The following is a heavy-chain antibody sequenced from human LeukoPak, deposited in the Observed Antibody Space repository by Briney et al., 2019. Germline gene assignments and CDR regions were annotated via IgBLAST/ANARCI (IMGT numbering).Heavy chain of an antibody. V-gene: IGHV3-21*01. CDR2: ISSSSSYI. Sequence: GGSLRLSCAASGFTFSSYSMNWVRQAPGKGLEWVSSISSSSSYIYYADSVKGRFTISRDNAKSSLYLQMNSLRAEDTAVYYCASASIAARTFDYWGQGTLVTVSS. J-gene: IGHJ4*02. D-gene: IGHD6-6*01. CDR3: ASASIAARTFDY. CDR1: GFTFSSYS.